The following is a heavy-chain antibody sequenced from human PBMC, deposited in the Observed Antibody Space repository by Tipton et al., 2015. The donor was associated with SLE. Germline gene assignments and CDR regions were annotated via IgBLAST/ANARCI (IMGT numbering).Heavy chain of an antibody. J-gene: IGHJ3*01. Sequence: TLSLTCSVSGASINSYFWSWVRQSPEKGLEWIGYVYYLGTTEYNPSLKSRVTISVDMSKNQFSLKLNSVAAADTAVYYCARGGDIYFYDGSGYRSDFDVWGQGTMVTVSS. CDR3: ARGGDIYFYDGSGYRSDFDV. CDR1: GASINSYF. CDR2: VYYLGTT. D-gene: IGHD3-22*01. V-gene: IGHV4-59*12.